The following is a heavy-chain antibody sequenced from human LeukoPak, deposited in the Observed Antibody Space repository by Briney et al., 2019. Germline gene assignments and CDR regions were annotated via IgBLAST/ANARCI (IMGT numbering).Heavy chain of an antibody. CDR2: IYHTGSS. V-gene: IGHV4-38-2*02. CDR1: GYSITNGYY. CDR3: ARGRHSSSWYQWDNWFDP. D-gene: IGHD6-13*01. J-gene: IGHJ5*02. Sequence: SETLSLTCTVSGYSITNGYYWGWIRQPPGKGLEWIGSIYHTGSSFYNPSLKSRVTISVDTSKNQFSLKLSSVTAADTAVYYCARGRHSSSWYQWDNWFDPWGQGTLVTVSS.